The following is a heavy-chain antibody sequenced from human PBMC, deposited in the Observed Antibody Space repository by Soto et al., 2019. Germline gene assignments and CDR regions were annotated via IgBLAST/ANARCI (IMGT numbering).Heavy chain of an antibody. CDR3: ARETYCSSTSCYGNWFDP. CDR2: ISAYNGNT. CDR1: GYTFTSYG. D-gene: IGHD2-2*01. V-gene: IGHV1-18*01. J-gene: IGHJ5*02. Sequence: ASVKVSCKASGYTFTSYGISWVRQAPGQGLEWMGWISAYNGNTNYAQKLQGRVTMTTDTSTSTAYMELRSLRSDDTAVYYCARETYCSSTSCYGNWFDPWGQGTLVTVSS.